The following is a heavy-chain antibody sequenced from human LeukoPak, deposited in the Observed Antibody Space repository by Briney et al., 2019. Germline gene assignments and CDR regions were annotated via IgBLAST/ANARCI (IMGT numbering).Heavy chain of an antibody. J-gene: IGHJ4*02. Sequence: TGGSLRLSCTASGFTFGDYAMSWFRQAPGKGLEWVGFIRSKAYGGTTEYAASVKGRFTISRDDSKSIAYLQMNSLKTEDTAVYYCTRDQSADYYDSSGYPYWGQGTLVAVSS. CDR1: GFTFGDYA. D-gene: IGHD3-22*01. V-gene: IGHV3-49*03. CDR2: IRSKAYGGTT. CDR3: TRDQSADYYDSSGYPY.